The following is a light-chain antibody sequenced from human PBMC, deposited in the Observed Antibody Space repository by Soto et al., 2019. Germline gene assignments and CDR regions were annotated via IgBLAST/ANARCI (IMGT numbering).Light chain of an antibody. J-gene: IGKJ5*01. CDR3: QYRSNWSPGT. CDR2: GAS. CDR1: QSVSSS. V-gene: IGKV3-15*01. Sequence: EIVMTQSPATLSVSPGERATLSCGASQSVSSSLAWYQQKPGQAPRLLIYGASSRATGIPARFSGSGSGTEFTLTISSLQSEDFAVYYCQYRSNWSPGTFGQGTRLE.